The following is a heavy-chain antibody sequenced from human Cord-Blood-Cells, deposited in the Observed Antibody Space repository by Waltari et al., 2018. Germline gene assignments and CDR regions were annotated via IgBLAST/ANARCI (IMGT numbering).Heavy chain of an antibody. Sequence: QVQLVQSGAEVKKPGASVKVSCKVSGYTLTELSMHWVRQAPGQGLEWMGGFNPEDCETIYAQKCQGRVTMTKDTATDTAYMELSSLRSEDTAVYYCATGAYYYDSSGYYDYWGQGTLVTVSS. CDR1: GYTLTELS. CDR2: FNPEDCET. J-gene: IGHJ4*02. V-gene: IGHV1-24*01. D-gene: IGHD3-22*01. CDR3: ATGAYYYDSSGYYDY.